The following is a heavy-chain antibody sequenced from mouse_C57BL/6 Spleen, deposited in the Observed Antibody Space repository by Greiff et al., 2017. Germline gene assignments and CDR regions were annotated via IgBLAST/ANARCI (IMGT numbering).Heavy chain of an antibody. CDR3: ARYHYGSSDVNYAMDY. V-gene: IGHV1-54*01. Sequence: VKLMESGAELVRPGTSVKVSCKASGYAFTNYLIEWVKQRPGQGLEWIGVINPGSGGTNYNEKFKGKATLTADKSSSTAYMQLSSLTSEDSAVYFCARYHYGSSDVNYAMDYWGQGTSVTVSS. J-gene: IGHJ4*01. CDR1: GYAFTNYL. D-gene: IGHD1-1*01. CDR2: INPGSGGT.